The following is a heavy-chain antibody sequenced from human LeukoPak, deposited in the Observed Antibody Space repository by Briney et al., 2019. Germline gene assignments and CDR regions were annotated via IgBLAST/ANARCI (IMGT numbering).Heavy chain of an antibody. Sequence: GASVTVSCKASGYTFTNYAMQWVRQAPGQRLEWMGWINAGNGNTRYSQRFQGRVTITRDTSASTVYMEVTSLRSEDTAVYYCARGIWSRTVSSYYLDYRGQGTLVTVSS. D-gene: IGHD3-3*01. CDR2: INAGNGNT. V-gene: IGHV1-3*01. CDR3: ARGIWSRTVSSYYLDY. CDR1: GYTFTNYA. J-gene: IGHJ4*02.